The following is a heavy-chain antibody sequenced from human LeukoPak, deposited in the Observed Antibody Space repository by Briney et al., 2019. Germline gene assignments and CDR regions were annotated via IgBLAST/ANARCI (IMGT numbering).Heavy chain of an antibody. Sequence: TGGSLRLSCAASGFVFSASYMSWVRKAPGKGLEWVATIKPDGSEKYHVDSVSGRFTISRDNTNDSLFLQMNSLRVDDTAVYYCVRGGTYWTVSWGQGTLVNV. CDR3: VRGGTYWTVS. V-gene: IGHV3-7*01. J-gene: IGHJ5*01. CDR2: IKPDGSEK. CDR1: GFVFSASY.